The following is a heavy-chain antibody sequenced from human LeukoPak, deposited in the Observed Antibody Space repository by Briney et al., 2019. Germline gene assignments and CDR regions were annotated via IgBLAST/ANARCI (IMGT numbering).Heavy chain of an antibody. CDR2: IYYSGST. J-gene: IGHJ3*02. V-gene: IGHV4-59*01. CDR1: GGSISSYY. D-gene: IGHD1-26*01. CDR3: ARGPEWELLDDAFDI. Sequence: TSETLSLTCTVSGGSISSYYWSWIRRPPGKGLEWIGYIYYSGSTNYNPSLKSRVTISVDTSKNQFSLKLSSVTAADTAVYYCARGPEWELLDDAFDIWGQGTMVTVSS.